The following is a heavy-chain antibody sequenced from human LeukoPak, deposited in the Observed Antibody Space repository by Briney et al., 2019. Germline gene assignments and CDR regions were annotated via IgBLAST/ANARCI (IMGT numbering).Heavy chain of an antibody. D-gene: IGHD5-12*01. Sequence: GGSLRLSCAAPGFTFSSYWMSRVRQAPGKGLEWVANIKQDGSEKYYVDSVKGRFTISRNNAKNSLCLQMNSLRAEDTAVYYCARVFLATSRGDGGYCDYYYMDVWGKGTTVTVSS. CDR3: ARVFLATSRGDGGYCDYYYMDV. CDR2: IKQDGSEK. J-gene: IGHJ6*03. CDR1: GFTFSSYW. V-gene: IGHV3-7*01.